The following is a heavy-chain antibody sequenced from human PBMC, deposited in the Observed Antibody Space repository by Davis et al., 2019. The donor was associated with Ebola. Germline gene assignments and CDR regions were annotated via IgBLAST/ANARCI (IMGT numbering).Heavy chain of an antibody. D-gene: IGHD1-26*01. Sequence: AASVKVSCKASGYTFTSYGITWVRQAPGQGLEWMGWINPHNGNTNYAQNVQGRVTMTTDTSTSTAYMELRSLRSDDTAVYYCARDLLVGATSHWGQGTLVTVSS. CDR2: INPHNGNT. CDR1: GYTFTSYG. J-gene: IGHJ4*02. V-gene: IGHV1-18*04. CDR3: ARDLLVGATSH.